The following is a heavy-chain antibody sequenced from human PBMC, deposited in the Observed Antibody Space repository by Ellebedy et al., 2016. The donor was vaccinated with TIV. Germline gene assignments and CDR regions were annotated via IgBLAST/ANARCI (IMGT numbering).Heavy chain of an antibody. CDR3: ARGRGYSYDVCDI. J-gene: IGHJ3*02. D-gene: IGHD5-18*01. CDR1: GYTFTSYY. CDR2: INPSDDTK. Sequence: AASVKVSCKASGYTFTSYYMHWVRQAPGQGLAWMGIINPSDDTKSYAQNFQGRVTVTRDTSTSTVYMELSSLRSEDTAVYYCARGRGYSYDVCDIWGQGTMVTVSS. V-gene: IGHV1-46*01.